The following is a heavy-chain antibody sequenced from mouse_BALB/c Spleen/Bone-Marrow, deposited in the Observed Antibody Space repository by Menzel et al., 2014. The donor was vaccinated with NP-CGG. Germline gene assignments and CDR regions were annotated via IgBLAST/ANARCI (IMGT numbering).Heavy chain of an antibody. CDR1: GFTFSTFG. Sequence: EVNVVESGGGLVQPGGSRKLSCAASGFTFSTFGMHWVRQAPEKGLEWVAYVSSGSRTIYYADTVKGRFTISRDNPKNTLFLQMTSVRSEDTAMYYCGRSPNFVTYAMDYWGQGTSVTVSS. CDR3: GRSPNFVTYAMDY. J-gene: IGHJ4*01. D-gene: IGHD4-1*01. CDR2: VSSGSRTI. V-gene: IGHV5-17*02.